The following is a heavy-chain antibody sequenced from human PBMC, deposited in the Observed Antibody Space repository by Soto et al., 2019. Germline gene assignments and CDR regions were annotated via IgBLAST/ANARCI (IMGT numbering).Heavy chain of an antibody. CDR1: GDYIHVGGYY. J-gene: IGHJ5*02. Sequence: SETLSLTCSVSGDYIHVGGYYWTWIRQRPGKGLEWMGYIYYTGKTYYNPSLESRLTMSVDRSKNQFSLRLTSVTTADTAVYFCGRDLTSNANCIDPWGQGTLVTVSS. CDR3: GRDLTSNANCIDP. D-gene: IGHD2-2*01. V-gene: IGHV4-30-4*01. CDR2: IYYTGKT.